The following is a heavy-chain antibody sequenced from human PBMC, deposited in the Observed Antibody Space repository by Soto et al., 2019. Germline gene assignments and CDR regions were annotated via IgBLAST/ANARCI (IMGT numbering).Heavy chain of an antibody. CDR1: GFTFSSYA. CDR2: ISYDGSNK. J-gene: IGHJ6*02. V-gene: IGHV3-30-3*01. Sequence: QVQLVESGGGVVQPGRSLRLSCAASGFTFSSYAMHWVRQAPGKGLEWVAVISYDGSNKYYADSVKGRFTISRDNSKNTLYLQMNSLRAEDTAVYYCARGVSQTGTNGHYYYYGMDVWGQGTTVTVSS. CDR3: ARGVSQTGTNGHYYYYGMDV. D-gene: IGHD1-1*01.